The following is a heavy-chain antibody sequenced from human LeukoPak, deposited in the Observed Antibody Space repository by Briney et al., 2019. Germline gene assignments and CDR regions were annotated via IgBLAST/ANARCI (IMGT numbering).Heavy chain of an antibody. D-gene: IGHD3-10*01. CDR3: AGGSFGLT. Sequence: GASVKVSCKASGYTFTGYYMHWVRQAPGQGLEWMGWINPNSGDTDYAPKFQGRVTFTRDTSITTAFMELPRLKYDDAAVYYCAGGSFGLTWGQGTLVTVSS. CDR2: INPNSGDT. V-gene: IGHV1-2*02. J-gene: IGHJ4*02. CDR1: GYTFTGYY.